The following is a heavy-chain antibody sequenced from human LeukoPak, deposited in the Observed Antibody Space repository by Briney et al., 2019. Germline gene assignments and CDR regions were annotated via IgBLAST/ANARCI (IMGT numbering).Heavy chain of an antibody. J-gene: IGHJ4*02. Sequence: PGGSLRLSCAASGFSLSDYYMDWVRQAPGRGLEWVGVTRYKRNRYTTEYAASVKGRFSISRDESDNSLFLQMNSLKFEDTAVYYCVRCWSDGNDRSSDIWSQGTLVTVSS. CDR3: VRCWSDGNDRSSDI. CDR1: GFSLSDYY. CDR2: TRYKRNRYTT. V-gene: IGHV3-72*01. D-gene: IGHD3-3*01.